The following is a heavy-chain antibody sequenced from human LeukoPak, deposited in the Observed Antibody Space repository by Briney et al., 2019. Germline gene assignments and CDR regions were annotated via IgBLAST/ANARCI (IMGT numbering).Heavy chain of an antibody. V-gene: IGHV4-59*08. CDR3: ARLRTGYSSGWFLDY. J-gene: IGHJ4*02. CDR2: IYYSGST. CDR1: GGSISSDY. D-gene: IGHD6-19*01. Sequence: PSETLSLTCTVSGGSISSDYWSWIRQPPGKGLEWIGYIYYSGSTNYNPSLKSRVTISVDTSKNQFSLKLSSVTAADTAVYYCARLRTGYSSGWFLDYWGQGTLVTVSS.